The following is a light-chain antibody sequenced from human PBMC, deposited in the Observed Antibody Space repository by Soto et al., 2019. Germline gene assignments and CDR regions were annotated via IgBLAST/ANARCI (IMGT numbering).Light chain of an antibody. CDR3: QRYDSLRT. J-gene: IGKJ1*01. Sequence: VSSQSPGTLSLSPGERATLSCRASQSVSSYLAWYQQKPGQAPRLLIYGASNRATGIPDRFSGSGSGTDFTLTITRLEPEDFAMYYCQRYDSLRTFGQGTKV. CDR2: GAS. V-gene: IGKV3-20*01. CDR1: QSVSSY.